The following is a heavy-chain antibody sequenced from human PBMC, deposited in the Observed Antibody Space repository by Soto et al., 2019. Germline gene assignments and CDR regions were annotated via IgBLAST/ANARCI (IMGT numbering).Heavy chain of an antibody. D-gene: IGHD6-19*01. V-gene: IGHV5-51*01. CDR1: GYSFTSYW. Sequence: EVQLVQSGAEVKKPGASLKISCQGSGYSFTSYWIGWARQMSGKGLEWMGIIYPGDSDTRDSPSFQGQVTMSADKSISTAYLQWSSLKASDTAMYYCARRDSSGWSVYWGQGTLVTVSS. J-gene: IGHJ4*02. CDR3: ARRDSSGWSVY. CDR2: IYPGDSDT.